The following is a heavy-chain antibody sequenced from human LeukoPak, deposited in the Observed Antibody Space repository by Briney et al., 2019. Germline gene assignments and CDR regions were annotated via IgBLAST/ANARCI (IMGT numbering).Heavy chain of an antibody. CDR1: GYTFTSYG. CDR2: ISAYNGNT. V-gene: IGHV1-18*01. CDR3: ARDLGCSSTSCPPIDWFDP. Sequence: ASVKVSCKASGYTFTSYGISWVRQAPGQGLEWMGWISAYNGNTNYAQKLQGRVTMTTDTSTGTAYMELRSLRSDDTAVYYCARDLGCSSTSCPPIDWFDPWGQGTLVTVSS. D-gene: IGHD2-2*01. J-gene: IGHJ5*02.